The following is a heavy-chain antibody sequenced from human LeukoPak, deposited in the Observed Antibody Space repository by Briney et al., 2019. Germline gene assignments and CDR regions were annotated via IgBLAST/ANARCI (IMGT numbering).Heavy chain of an antibody. CDR3: ASGVGSSTYY. CDR1: EFTFSSYS. Sequence: GGSLRLSCAASEFTFSSYSIHWVRQAPGKGLVWVSRISPDGGTSTYADSVKGRFTISRDNAKNMVYLQMNSLRAEDTAVYYCASGVGSSTYYWGQGTLVTVSS. V-gene: IGHV3-74*01. D-gene: IGHD6-13*01. J-gene: IGHJ4*02. CDR2: ISPDGGTS.